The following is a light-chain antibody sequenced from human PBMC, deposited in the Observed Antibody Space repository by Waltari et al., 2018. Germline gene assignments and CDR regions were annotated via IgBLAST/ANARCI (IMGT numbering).Light chain of an antibody. CDR1: ASDIGGSNY. Sequence: QSALTQPASVSGSPGQSITLYCTGTASDIGGSNYVSWYQQHPGSAPKLLILESNNLPSGVSARFSGSKSGNTASLTISGLQAADEAYYYCSSYTNTNTLDVFGSGTKVTVL. CDR2: ESN. V-gene: IGLV2-14*01. J-gene: IGLJ1*01. CDR3: SSYTNTNTLDV.